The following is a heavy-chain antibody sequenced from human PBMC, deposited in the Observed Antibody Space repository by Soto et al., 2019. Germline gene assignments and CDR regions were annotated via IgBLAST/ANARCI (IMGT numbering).Heavy chain of an antibody. CDR3: ARGTRVGATTVGGAFDI. CDR2: INPSGGST. J-gene: IGHJ3*02. Sequence: ASVKVSCKASGYTFTSYYMHWVRQAPGQGLEWMGIINPSGGSTSYAQKFQGRVTMTRDTSTSTVYMELSSLRSEDTAVYYCARGTRVGATTVGGAFDIWGQGTMVTVSS. D-gene: IGHD1-26*01. CDR1: GYTFTSYY. V-gene: IGHV1-46*01.